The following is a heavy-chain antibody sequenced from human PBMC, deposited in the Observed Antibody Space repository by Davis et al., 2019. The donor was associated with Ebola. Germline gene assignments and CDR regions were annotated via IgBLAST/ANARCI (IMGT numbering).Heavy chain of an antibody. J-gene: IGHJ6*02. D-gene: IGHD3-16*01. CDR2: IYYSGST. V-gene: IGHV4-59*01. CDR3: ARVFSGEFFFYGMDV. Sequence: SETLSLTCTVSGGSISSYYWSWIRQPPGKGLEWIGYIYYSGSTNYNPSLKSRVTISVDTSKNQFSLKLSSVTAADTAVYYCARVFSGEFFFYGMDVWGQGTTVTVSS. CDR1: GGSISSYY.